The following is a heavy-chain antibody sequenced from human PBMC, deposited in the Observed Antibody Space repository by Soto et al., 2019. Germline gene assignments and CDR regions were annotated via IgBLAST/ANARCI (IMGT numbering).Heavy chain of an antibody. CDR3: AKGVLWFGELTPFDY. Sequence: PGGSLSLSCAASGFTFSSYAMSWVRQAPGKGLEWVSAISGSGGSTYYADSVKGRFTISRDNSKNTLYLQMNSLRAEDTAVYYCAKGVLWFGELTPFDYWGQGTLVTVSS. CDR2: ISGSGGST. D-gene: IGHD3-10*01. V-gene: IGHV3-23*01. J-gene: IGHJ4*02. CDR1: GFTFSSYA.